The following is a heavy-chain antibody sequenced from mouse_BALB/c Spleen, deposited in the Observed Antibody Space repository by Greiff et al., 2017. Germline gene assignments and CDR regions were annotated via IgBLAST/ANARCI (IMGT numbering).Heavy chain of an antibody. CDR3: ARRYRYGYFDY. CDR2: ISYSGST. CDR1: GYSITSDYA. J-gene: IGHJ2*01. D-gene: IGHD2-14*01. V-gene: IGHV3-2*02. Sequence: EVQLVESGPGLVKPSQSLSLTCTVTGYSITSDYAWNWIRQFPGNKLEWMGYISYSGSTSYNPSLKSRISITRDTSKNQFFLQLNSVTTEDTATYYCARRYRYGYFDYWGQGTTLTVSS.